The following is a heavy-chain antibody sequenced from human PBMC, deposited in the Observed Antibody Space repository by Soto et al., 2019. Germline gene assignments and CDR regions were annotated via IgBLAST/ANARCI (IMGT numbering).Heavy chain of an antibody. CDR1: GGSISSYY. Sequence: SETLSLTCTVSGGSISSYYWSWIRQPPGKGLECIGYMYYSGSANYNPSLKSRVTLSVDTSTNQCSLTLSSMTAADTAVYYCALRSMAVVPEYWGQGTLVTVSS. J-gene: IGHJ4*02. CDR3: ALRSMAVVPEY. CDR2: MYYSGSA. D-gene: IGHD3-22*01. V-gene: IGHV4-59*01.